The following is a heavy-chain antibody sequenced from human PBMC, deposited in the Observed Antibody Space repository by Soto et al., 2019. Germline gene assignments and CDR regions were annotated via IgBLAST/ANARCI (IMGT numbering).Heavy chain of an antibody. J-gene: IGHJ6*02. Sequence: KPSETLSLTCTVSGGSISSYYWSWIRQPAGKGPEWIGRIYTSGSTNYNPSLKSRVTMSVDTSKNQFSLKLSSVTAADTAVYYCARGTMVRAVTSYYYYYGMDVWGQGTTVTVSS. CDR3: ARGTMVRAVTSYYYYYGMDV. V-gene: IGHV4-4*07. CDR1: GGSISSYY. D-gene: IGHD3-10*01. CDR2: IYTSGST.